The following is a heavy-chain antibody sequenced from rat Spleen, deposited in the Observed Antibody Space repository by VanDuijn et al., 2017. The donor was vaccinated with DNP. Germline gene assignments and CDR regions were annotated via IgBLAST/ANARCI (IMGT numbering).Heavy chain of an antibody. D-gene: IGHD1-11*01. CDR1: GFTFSNYG. CDR2: ISYAGSST. J-gene: IGHJ2*01. CDR3: ARHEATEGIDFDY. V-gene: IGHV5-29*01. Sequence: EVQLVESGGGLVQPGRSLKLSCAASGFTFSNYGMAWVRQAPTKGLEWVATISYAGSSTWYRDSVKGRFTISRDNSKSTLYLQMDSLRSEDTATYYCARHEATEGIDFDYWGQGVMVTVSS.